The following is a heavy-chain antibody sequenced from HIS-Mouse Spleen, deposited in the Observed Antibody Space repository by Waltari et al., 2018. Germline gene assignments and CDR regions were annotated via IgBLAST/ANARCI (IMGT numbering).Heavy chain of an antibody. V-gene: IGHV3-30-3*01. CDR3: ARGFVDTAMVDY. Sequence: QVQLVDSGGGVVQPGRSLRLSCAASGFTFIIYAMHWVRQAPGKGREWVAVISYDGSNKYYADSVKGRFTISRDNSKNTLYLQMNSLRAEDTAVYYCARGFVDTAMVDYWGQGTLVTVSS. CDR1: GFTFIIYA. J-gene: IGHJ4*02. D-gene: IGHD5-18*01. CDR2: ISYDGSNK.